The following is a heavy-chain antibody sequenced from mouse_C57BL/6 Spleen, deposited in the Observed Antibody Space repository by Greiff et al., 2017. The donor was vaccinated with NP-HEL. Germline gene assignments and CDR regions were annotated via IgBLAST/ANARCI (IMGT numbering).Heavy chain of an antibody. D-gene: IGHD2-4*01. CDR2: IRNTANGYTT. Sequence: EVKLVESGGGLVQPGGSLSLSCAASGFTFTDYYMSWVRQPPGKALEWLGFIRNTANGYTTEYSASVKGRFTISRDNSQSILYLQMNALRAEDSATYYCARYNDYYFDYWGQGTTLTASS. V-gene: IGHV7-3*01. CDR1: GFTFTDYY. CDR3: ARYNDYYFDY. J-gene: IGHJ2*01.